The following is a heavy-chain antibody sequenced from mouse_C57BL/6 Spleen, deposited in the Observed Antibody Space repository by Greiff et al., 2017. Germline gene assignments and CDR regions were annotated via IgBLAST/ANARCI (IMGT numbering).Heavy chain of an antibody. D-gene: IGHD1-1*01. J-gene: IGHJ3*01. CDR2: ISYDGSN. V-gene: IGHV3-6*01. CDR3: AREDNYYGSSYAWFAY. Sequence: ESGPGLVKPSQSLSLTCSVTGYSITSGYYWNWIRQFPGNKLEWMGYISYDGSNNYNPSLKNRISITRDTSKNQFFLKLNSVTTEDTATYYCAREDNYYGSSYAWFAYWGQGTLVTVSA. CDR1: GYSITSGYY.